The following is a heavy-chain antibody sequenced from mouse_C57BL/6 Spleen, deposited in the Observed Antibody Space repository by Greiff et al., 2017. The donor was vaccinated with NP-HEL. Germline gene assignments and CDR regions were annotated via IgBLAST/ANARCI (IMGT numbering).Heavy chain of an antibody. J-gene: IGHJ2*01. Sequence: VQLQQSGPELVKPGASVKISCKASGYAFSSSWMNWVKQRPGKGLEWIGRIYPGDGDTNYNGKFKGKATLTADKSSCTAYMQLSSLTSEDSAVYFCARFYYGSFYYCDYWGQGTTLTVSS. CDR1: GYAFSSSW. V-gene: IGHV1-82*01. D-gene: IGHD1-1*01. CDR2: IYPGDGDT. CDR3: ARFYYGSFYYCDY.